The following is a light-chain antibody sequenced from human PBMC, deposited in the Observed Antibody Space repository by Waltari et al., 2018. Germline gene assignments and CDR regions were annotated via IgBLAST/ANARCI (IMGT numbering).Light chain of an antibody. CDR1: SGPVPSDHY. CDR3: VLYMGFGISV. J-gene: IGLJ3*02. V-gene: IGLV8-61*01. CDR2: TTN. Sequence: QTVVTQEPSFSVSPGGTVTLTGGLSSGPVPSDHYPSWYQQTPGQTPRTLIYTTNTRSSGVPDRFSGSILGNKAALTITGAQAEDESDYYCVLYMGFGISVFGGGTKLTVL.